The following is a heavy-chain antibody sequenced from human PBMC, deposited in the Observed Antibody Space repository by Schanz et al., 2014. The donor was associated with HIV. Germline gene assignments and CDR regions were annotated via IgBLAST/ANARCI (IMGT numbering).Heavy chain of an antibody. CDR3: ARAGVTDLFDH. CDR1: GFTFSTSW. V-gene: IGHV3-74*02. CDR2: ISSDGSST. Sequence: VQLVESGGGVVQPGRSLRLSCAASGFTFSTSWMHWVRQAPGKGLVWVSRISSDGSSTSYADSVKGRFTISRDNAKNTLYLQTNSLRGEDTAVYYCARAGVTDLFDHWGQGTLVTVSS. J-gene: IGHJ4*02. D-gene: IGHD2-21*02.